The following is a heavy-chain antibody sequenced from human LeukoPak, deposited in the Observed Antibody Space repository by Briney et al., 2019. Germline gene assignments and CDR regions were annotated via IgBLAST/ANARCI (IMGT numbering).Heavy chain of an antibody. J-gene: IGHJ4*02. D-gene: IGHD3-22*01. V-gene: IGHV3-23*01. Sequence: GGSLRLSCAASGFTFSSYAMSWVRQAPGKGLEWVSAISGSGGSTYYADSVKGRFTISRDNSKNSLYLQMNSLRAEDTAIYYCAKLRDFFDSSGQFDYWGQGTMVTVSS. CDR2: ISGSGGST. CDR3: AKLRDFFDSSGQFDY. CDR1: GFTFSSYA.